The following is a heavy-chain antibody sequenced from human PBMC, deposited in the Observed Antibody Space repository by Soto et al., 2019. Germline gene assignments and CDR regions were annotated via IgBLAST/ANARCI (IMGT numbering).Heavy chain of an antibody. V-gene: IGHV4-39*01. CDR1: GGSISSSSYY. J-gene: IGHJ6*02. D-gene: IGHD2-2*01. CDR3: ARRGDIVVVPAATFYGMDV. CDR2: IYYSGST. Sequence: QLQLQESGPGLVKPSETLSLTCTVSGGSISSSSYYWGWIRQPPGKGLEWIGSIYYSGSTYYNPSLKSRVTISVDTSKNQCSLKLSSVTAADTAVYYCARRGDIVVVPAATFYGMDVWGQGTTVTVSS.